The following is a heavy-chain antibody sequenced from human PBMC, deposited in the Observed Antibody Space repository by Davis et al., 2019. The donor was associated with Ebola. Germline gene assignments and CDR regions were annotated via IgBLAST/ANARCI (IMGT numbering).Heavy chain of an antibody. J-gene: IGHJ6*02. D-gene: IGHD4-11*01. CDR1: GFTFSSYA. CDR3: ARDFGKRNQVTSYGMDV. V-gene: IGHV3-7*03. CDR2: IKQDGSEK. Sequence: GESLKISCAASGFTFSSYAMSWVRQAPGKGLEWVANIKQDGSEKYYVDSVKGRFTISRDNAKNSLYLQMNSLRAEDTAVYYCARDFGKRNQVTSYGMDVWGQGTTVTVSS.